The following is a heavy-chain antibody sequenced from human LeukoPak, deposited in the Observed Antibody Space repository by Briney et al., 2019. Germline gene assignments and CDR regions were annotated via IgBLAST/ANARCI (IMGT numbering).Heavy chain of an antibody. V-gene: IGHV4-4*07. CDR3: ARHSKYYHDPYFDY. CDR2: IYTSGST. CDR1: GGSISSYY. Sequence: PSETLSLTCTVSGGSISSYYWSWIRQPAGKGLEWIGRIYTSGSTNYNPSLKSRVTISVDTSKNQFSLKLSSVTAADTAVYYCARHSKYYHDPYFDYWGQGTLVTVSS. J-gene: IGHJ4*02. D-gene: IGHD3-22*01.